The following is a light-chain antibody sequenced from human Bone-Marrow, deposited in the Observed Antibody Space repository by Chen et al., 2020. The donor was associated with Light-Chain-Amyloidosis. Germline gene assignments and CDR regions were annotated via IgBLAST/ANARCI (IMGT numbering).Light chain of an antibody. CDR1: QDIFIS. CDR3: QQYYGVSWT. Sequence: DIPMTQSPSTLSASAGDRVTITCRASQDIFISLAWYQQKPGKAPKLLIRESSNLVRGVPSRFSGSGSGTEFTLTISSLQAEDVAVYYCQQYYGVSWTFGQGTKVEIK. CDR2: ESS. V-gene: IGKV1-5*03. J-gene: IGKJ1*01.